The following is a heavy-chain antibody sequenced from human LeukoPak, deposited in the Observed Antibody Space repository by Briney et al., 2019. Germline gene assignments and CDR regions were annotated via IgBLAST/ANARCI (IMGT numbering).Heavy chain of an antibody. CDR3: ARGGIQVSGIDEFDY. Sequence: GGSLRLSCAASGFTLIDYDMHWVRQVIGKGLEWVSAIGIRGDTHFSGSVKGRFTISRENAGSSLYLQMNSLRAEDTAVYYCARGGIQVSGIDEFDYWGQGTLVTVSS. CDR1: GFTLIDYD. D-gene: IGHD6-19*01. V-gene: IGHV3-13*01. CDR2: IGIRGDT. J-gene: IGHJ4*02.